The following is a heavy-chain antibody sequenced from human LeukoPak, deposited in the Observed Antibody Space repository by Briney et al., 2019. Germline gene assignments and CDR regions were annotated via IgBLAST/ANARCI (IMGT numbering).Heavy chain of an antibody. J-gene: IGHJ3*01. Sequence: GGSLRLSCTASGFTFSSYSMNWVRQAPGKGLEWVSAISGSGGSTYYADSVKGRFTISRDNSKNTLYLQMNSLRAEDTAVYYCAKDRVLYYYDSSTLPGSWGQGTMVTVSS. CDR3: AKDRVLYYYDSSTLPGS. D-gene: IGHD3-22*01. CDR1: GFTFSSYS. CDR2: ISGSGGST. V-gene: IGHV3-23*01.